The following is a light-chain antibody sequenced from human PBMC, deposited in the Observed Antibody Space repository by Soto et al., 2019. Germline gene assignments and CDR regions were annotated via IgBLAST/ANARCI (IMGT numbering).Light chain of an antibody. CDR1: SSNIGAGYH. Sequence: QSVLTQPPSVSGAPGQRVTISCTGSSSNIGAGYHVHWYQQLPGTAPKLLIYGNSNRPSGVPDRFSGSKSGTSASLAITGLQAEDEADYYCQSYASSLSGSVFGGGTKVTVL. J-gene: IGLJ3*02. CDR3: QSYASSLSGSV. CDR2: GNS. V-gene: IGLV1-40*01.